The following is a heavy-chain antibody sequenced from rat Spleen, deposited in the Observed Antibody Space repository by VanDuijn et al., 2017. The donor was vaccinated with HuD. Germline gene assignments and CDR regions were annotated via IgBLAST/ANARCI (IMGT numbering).Heavy chain of an antibody. V-gene: IGHV2-13*01. D-gene: IGHD1-2*01. CDR2: IWGNGNS. Sequence: QVQLKESGPGLVQPSQTLSLTCTVSGFSLSNYGVIWVRQPPGKGLDWMGVIWGNGNSNYNSALKSRLSISRDTSKSQVYLKMNSLQTEDTATYYCARGDYSSPRGGYWGQGVTVTVSS. CDR3: ARGDYSSPRGGY. J-gene: IGHJ2*01. CDR1: GFSLSNYG.